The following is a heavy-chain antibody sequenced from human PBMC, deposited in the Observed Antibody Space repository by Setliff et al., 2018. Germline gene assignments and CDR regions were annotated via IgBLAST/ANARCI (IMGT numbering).Heavy chain of an antibody. CDR2: INWSGGSR. D-gene: IGHD3-10*01. V-gene: IGHV3-20*04. Sequence: GGSLRLSCGTSGFTFDVSGMSRVRQAPGKGLEWVSSINWSGGSRAYADSVKGRFTISRDNAKNTLYLQMNSLRAEDTAVYYCARLAGNYYGMDVWGQGTTVTVSS. CDR1: GFTFDVSG. CDR3: ARLAGNYYGMDV. J-gene: IGHJ6*02.